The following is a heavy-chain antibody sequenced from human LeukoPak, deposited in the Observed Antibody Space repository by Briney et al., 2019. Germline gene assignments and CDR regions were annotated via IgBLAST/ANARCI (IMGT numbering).Heavy chain of an antibody. CDR1: GFTVSDNY. D-gene: IGHD5-18*01. V-gene: IGHV3-53*01. J-gene: IGHJ3*02. Sequence: GGSLRLSCAASGFTVSDNYINWVRQSPGKGLEWVSVIYSGGGTYYADSVKGRFTISSDNSKNTLYLQMNNLRAEDTAVYYCARDGSGGYRNRGVFDIWGQGTTVTVSS. CDR3: ARDGSGGYRNRGVFDI. CDR2: IYSGGGT.